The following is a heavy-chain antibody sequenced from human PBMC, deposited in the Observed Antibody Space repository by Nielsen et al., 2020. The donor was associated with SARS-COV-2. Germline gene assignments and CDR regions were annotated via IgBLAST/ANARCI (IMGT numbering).Heavy chain of an antibody. V-gene: IGHV3-7*01. D-gene: IGHD2-15*01. CDR3: AGPWYRYYYGMDV. CDR1: GFTFSSYA. Sequence: GGSLRLSCAASGFTFSSYAMHWVRQAPGKGLEWVANIKQDGSEKYYVDSVKGRFTISRDNAKNSLYLQMNSLRAEDTAVYYCAGPWYRYYYGMDVWGQGTTVTVSS. J-gene: IGHJ6*02. CDR2: IKQDGSEK.